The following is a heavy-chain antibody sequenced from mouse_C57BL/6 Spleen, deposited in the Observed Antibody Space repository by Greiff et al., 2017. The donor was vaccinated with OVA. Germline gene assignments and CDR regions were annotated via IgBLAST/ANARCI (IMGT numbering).Heavy chain of an antibody. Sequence: VQLKESGAELVKPGASVKLSCTASGFNIKDYYMHWVQQRTEQGLEWIGRIDPEDGETKYAPKFQGKATITADSSSNTAYLQLSSLTSEDTAVYYCARYPHYGSSPAWFAYWGQGTLVTVSA. D-gene: IGHD1-1*01. J-gene: IGHJ3*01. CDR2: IDPEDGET. CDR3: ARYPHYGSSPAWFAY. CDR1: GFNIKDYY. V-gene: IGHV14-2*01.